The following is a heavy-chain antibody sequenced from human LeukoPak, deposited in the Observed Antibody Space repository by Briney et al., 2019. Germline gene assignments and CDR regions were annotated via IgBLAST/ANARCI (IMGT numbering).Heavy chain of an antibody. Sequence: GGSLRLSCSASGFTFSSYGMHWVRQAPGKGLEWVAVVWYDGINKYYADSVKGRFTISRDNSKNTLYLQMNSPRAEDTAVYYCARVPYSSYFDYWGQGTLVTVSS. V-gene: IGHV3-33*01. D-gene: IGHD6-6*01. J-gene: IGHJ4*02. CDR2: VWYDGINK. CDR3: ARVPYSSYFDY. CDR1: GFTFSSYG.